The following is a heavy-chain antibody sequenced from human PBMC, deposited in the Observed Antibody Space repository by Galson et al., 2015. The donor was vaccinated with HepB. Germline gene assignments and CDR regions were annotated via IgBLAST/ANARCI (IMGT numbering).Heavy chain of an antibody. CDR2: IIPIFGTA. D-gene: IGHD3-22*01. J-gene: IGHJ4*02. V-gene: IGHV1-69*13. CDR1: GGTFSSYA. CDR3: ARDTYYDSSGWFDY. Sequence: SVKVSCKASGGTFSSYAISWVRQAPGQGLEWMGGIIPIFGTANYAQKFQGRVTITADESTSTAYMELSSLRSEDTAVYYCARDTYYDSSGWFDYWGQGTLVTVSS.